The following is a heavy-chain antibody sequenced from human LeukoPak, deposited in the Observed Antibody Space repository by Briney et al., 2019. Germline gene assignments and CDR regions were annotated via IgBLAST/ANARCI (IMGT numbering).Heavy chain of an antibody. CDR1: GASISSYY. Sequence: SETLSLTCTVSGASISSYYWSWIRQPPGKGLEWIGYIYYSGSTNYNPSLKSRVTISVDTSKNQFSLRLSSVTAADTAVYYCASAYYDYLWGSPTFDYWGQGTLVTVSS. CDR3: ASAYYDYLWGSPTFDY. D-gene: IGHD3-16*01. J-gene: IGHJ4*02. CDR2: IYYSGST. V-gene: IGHV4-59*08.